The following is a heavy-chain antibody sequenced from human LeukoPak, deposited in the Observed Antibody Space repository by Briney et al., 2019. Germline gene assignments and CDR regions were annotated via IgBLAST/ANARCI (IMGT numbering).Heavy chain of an antibody. D-gene: IGHD1-26*01. V-gene: IGHV5-51*01. CDR1: GCSLTTHW. Sequence: GESLKISCKASGCSLTTHWIGWVRQMPGKGLEWMGIIYPDDSDTKYSPSFQGQVTISADKSISTAFLQWSSLKASDTAMYYCASATGSYSYFDYWGQGTLVTVSS. J-gene: IGHJ4*02. CDR3: ASATGSYSYFDY. CDR2: IYPDDSDT.